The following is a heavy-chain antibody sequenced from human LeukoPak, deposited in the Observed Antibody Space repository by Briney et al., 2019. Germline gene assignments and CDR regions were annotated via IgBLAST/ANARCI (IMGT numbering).Heavy chain of an antibody. CDR3: ARGHNWGYAFDI. V-gene: IGHV4-59*01. Sequence: PSETLSLTCTVSGGSISSYYWSWIRQPPGKGLEWIGYIYYSGSTNYNPSLKSRVTISVDTSKNQFSLKLSSVTAADTAVYYCARGHNWGYAFDIWGQGTMVTVSS. J-gene: IGHJ3*02. CDR2: IYYSGST. CDR1: GGSISSYY. D-gene: IGHD7-27*01.